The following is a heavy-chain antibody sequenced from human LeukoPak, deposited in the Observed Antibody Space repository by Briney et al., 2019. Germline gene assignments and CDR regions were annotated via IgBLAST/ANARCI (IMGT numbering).Heavy chain of an antibody. CDR3: ATIRDTAHRYWYIAL. CDR1: GDSISSYY. CDR2: MYYSGST. V-gene: IGHV4-59*03. D-gene: IGHD5-18*01. Sequence: SETQRLTCTVSGDSISSYYWSWIRQPPGKGLEWIGYMYYSGSTSYNPSLKSRVTMSVDTSKNQFSLKLSSVTAADTAVYYCATIRDTAHRYWYIALCGRGSPLIVSS. J-gene: IGHJ2*01.